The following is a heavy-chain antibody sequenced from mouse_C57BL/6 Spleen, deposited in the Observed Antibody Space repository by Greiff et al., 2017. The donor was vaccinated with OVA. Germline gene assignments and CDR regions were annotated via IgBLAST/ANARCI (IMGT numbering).Heavy chain of an antibody. CDR1: GYAFSSSW. J-gene: IGHJ2*01. D-gene: IGHD1-1*02. CDR3: ARSGDYDYFDY. V-gene: IGHV1-82*01. CDR2: IYPGDGDT. Sequence: QVQLQQSGPELVKPGASVKISCKASGYAFSSSWMNWVKQRPGKGLEWIGRIYPGDGDTNYNGKFKGKATLTADKSSGTAYMQLSSLTSEDSAVYFCARSGDYDYFDYWGQGTTLTVSS.